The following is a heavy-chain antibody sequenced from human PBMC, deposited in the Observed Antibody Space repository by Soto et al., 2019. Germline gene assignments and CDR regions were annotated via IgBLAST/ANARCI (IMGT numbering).Heavy chain of an antibody. CDR2: ISYSGST. D-gene: IGHD1-7*01. CDR3: ATMGTPATGLYYFDY. Sequence: QVQLQESGPGLVKPSQTLSLTCTVSGGSISSGNYYWSRIRQPPGKGLEWIGFISYSGSTYYNASLKSRFTISVDTSKNQFSLNLSFVTAADTAVYYCATMGTPATGLYYFDYWGQGTLVTVSS. V-gene: IGHV4-30-4*01. J-gene: IGHJ4*02. CDR1: GGSISSGNYY.